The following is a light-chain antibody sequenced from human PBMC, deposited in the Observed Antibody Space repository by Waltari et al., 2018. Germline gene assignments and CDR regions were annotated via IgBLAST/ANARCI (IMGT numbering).Light chain of an antibody. J-gene: IGKJ2*01. CDR2: KTS. CDR3: QQYHTFYT. V-gene: IGKV1-5*03. CDR1: QNINSW. Sequence: DFQMTQSPSTMSASVGDRVLITCRASQNINSWLAWYQQKPGKAPKLLIYKTSILEGGVPSRFSGVGSETEFTLTISSLQPDDFATYYCQQYHTFYTFGQGTKLEIK.